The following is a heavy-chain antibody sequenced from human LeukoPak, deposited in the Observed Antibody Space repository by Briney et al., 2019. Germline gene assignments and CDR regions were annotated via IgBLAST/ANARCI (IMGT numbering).Heavy chain of an antibody. CDR1: GFTFSNYG. J-gene: IGHJ4*02. CDR3: VQGTRRGAITMVRGVIGKSYYFDS. CDR2: IPYDGTNK. Sequence: GGSLRLSCAPSGFTFSNYGMHWVRQAPGKGLEWVAFIPYDGTNKYYADSVKGRFTISRDSSKNTLYLQMSSLRAADTALYYCVQGTRRGAITMVRGVIGKSYYFDSWGQGTLVTVSS. D-gene: IGHD3-10*01. V-gene: IGHV3-30*02.